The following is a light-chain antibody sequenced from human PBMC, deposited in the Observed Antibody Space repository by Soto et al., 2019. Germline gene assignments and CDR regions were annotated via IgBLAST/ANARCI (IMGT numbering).Light chain of an antibody. CDR2: GSS. V-gene: IGKV3-15*01. CDR1: QLFSSN. J-gene: IGKJ5*01. Sequence: EIVMTQSPATLSVSPGESVTLSCRASQLFSSNLAWYQRRPGQAPRLLIYGSSTRATGVPPRFSGSASGTEFTLTISSLQSEDFGVYYCQQYNDWPRTFGQGIRLEIK. CDR3: QQYNDWPRT.